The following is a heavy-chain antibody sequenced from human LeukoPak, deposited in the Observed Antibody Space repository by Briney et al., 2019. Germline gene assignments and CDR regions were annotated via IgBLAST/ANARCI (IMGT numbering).Heavy chain of an antibody. CDR1: GYTFTGYY. CDR3: ARDLGGQRMAGA. Sequence: ASVKVSCKASGYTFTGYYMHWVRQAPGQGLEWMGWVNPNSGGTNYAQKFQGRVTMTRDTSISTAYMELSRLRSDDTAVYYCARDLGGQRMAGAWGQGTLVTVSS. D-gene: IGHD2-8*01. CDR2: VNPNSGGT. J-gene: IGHJ5*02. V-gene: IGHV1-2*02.